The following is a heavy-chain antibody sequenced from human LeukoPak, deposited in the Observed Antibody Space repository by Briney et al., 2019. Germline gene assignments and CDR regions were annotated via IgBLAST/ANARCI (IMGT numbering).Heavy chain of an antibody. Sequence: SETLSLTCGASGGSVSSTNWWTWIRQPPGKGLEWIGEVHLDGRTNFNPSLKSRLTMSVDLSENHVSLKLTSVTAADTAVYYCAREGGFYRPLDYSGQGTLVTVSS. CDR1: GGSVSSTNW. J-gene: IGHJ4*02. CDR3: AREGGFYRPLDY. V-gene: IGHV4-4*02. CDR2: VHLDGRT. D-gene: IGHD6-25*01.